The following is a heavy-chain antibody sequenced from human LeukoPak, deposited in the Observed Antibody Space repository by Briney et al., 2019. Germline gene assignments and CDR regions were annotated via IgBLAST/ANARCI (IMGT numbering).Heavy chain of an antibody. J-gene: IGHJ4*02. CDR3: ARARVGDPTDY. CDR2: VHGDGNNI. Sequence: GGSLRLSCAASGSPFSSYAMYWVRQAPGKGLVWVSRVHGDGNNIGYADSVKGRFTIFRDNAKNTLYLQMNSLRPDDTAVYYCARARVGDPTDYWGQGTLVTVSS. D-gene: IGHD1-26*01. CDR1: GSPFSSYA. V-gene: IGHV3-74*01.